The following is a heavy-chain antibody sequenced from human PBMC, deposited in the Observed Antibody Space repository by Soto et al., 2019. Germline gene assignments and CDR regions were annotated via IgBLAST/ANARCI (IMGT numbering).Heavy chain of an antibody. CDR2: IKQDGSDK. CDR1: GFMFSNYW. J-gene: IGHJ4*02. CDR3: ARNRDYAFDY. Sequence: GGSLRLSCAASGFMFSNYWMSWVRQAPGKGLEWVAIIKQDGSDKYYVDSVKGRFTISRDNAKNSLYLQMNNLRNEDAAVYYCARNRDYAFDYWGRGTLVTVSS. D-gene: IGHD4-17*01. V-gene: IGHV3-7*01.